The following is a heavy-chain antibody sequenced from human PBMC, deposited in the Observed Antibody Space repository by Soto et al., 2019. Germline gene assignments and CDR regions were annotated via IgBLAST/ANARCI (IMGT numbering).Heavy chain of an antibody. CDR3: AKGGYNYGFLFDC. CDR2: IDNSGGIT. D-gene: IGHD5-18*01. CDR1: GFTFSTYA. J-gene: IGHJ4*02. V-gene: IGHV3-23*05. Sequence: SGGSLRLSCAASGFTFSTYAMSWVRQAPGKGLEWVSTIDNSGGITYYADSVKGRFTISRDNSKNTLYLQMNSLRAEDTAVYYCAKGGYNYGFLFDCWGQGTLVTVSS.